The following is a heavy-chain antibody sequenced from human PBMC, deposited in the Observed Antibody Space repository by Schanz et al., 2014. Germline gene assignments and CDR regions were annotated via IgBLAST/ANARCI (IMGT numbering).Heavy chain of an antibody. J-gene: IGHJ6*02. D-gene: IGHD3-10*01. V-gene: IGHV3-30*03. CDR2: ISYDGSNK. CDR3: ARSGVDV. Sequence: QVQLVESGGGVVQPGRSLRLSCAASGFTFSSYGMHWVRQSPGKGLEWVALISYDGSNKYYADSVKGRFTISRDSSKNTLYLQMNSLRAEDTAVYYCARSGVDVWGQGTTVTVSS. CDR1: GFTFSSYG.